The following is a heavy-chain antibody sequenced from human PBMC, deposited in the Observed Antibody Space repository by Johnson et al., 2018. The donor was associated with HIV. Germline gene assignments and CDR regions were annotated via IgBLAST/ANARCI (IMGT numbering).Heavy chain of an antibody. J-gene: IGHJ3*02. CDR2: IYSGGST. CDR3: AKGGLWVGTIEAFDI. V-gene: IGHV3-66*01. CDR1: GFTVSSNY. Sequence: VQLVESGGGVVQPGRSLRLSCAAFGFTVSSNYMSWVRQAPGKGLEWVSVIYSGGSTYYADSVKGRFTISRDNSKDTLYLQMNSLRAEDTAVYYCAKGGLWVGTIEAFDIWGQGTMVTVSS. D-gene: IGHD3-10*01.